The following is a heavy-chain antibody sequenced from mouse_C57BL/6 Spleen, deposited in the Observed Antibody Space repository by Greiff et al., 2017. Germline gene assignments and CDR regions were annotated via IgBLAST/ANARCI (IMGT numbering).Heavy chain of an antibody. CDR3: ARCDYGSPYYFDY. Sequence: VQGVESGPELVKPGASVKLSCKASGYTFTSYDINWVKQRPGQGLEWIGWIYPRDGSTKYNEKFKGKATLTVDTSSSTAYMELHSLTSEDSAVYFCARCDYGSPYYFDYWGQGTTLTVSS. CDR2: IYPRDGST. V-gene: IGHV1-85*01. J-gene: IGHJ2*01. CDR1: GYTFTSYD. D-gene: IGHD1-1*01.